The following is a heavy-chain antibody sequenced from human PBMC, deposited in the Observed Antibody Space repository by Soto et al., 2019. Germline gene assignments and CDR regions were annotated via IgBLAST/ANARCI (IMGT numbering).Heavy chain of an antibody. V-gene: IGHV4-31*03. CDR3: ARGTEAAFYNYGMDV. J-gene: IGHJ6*02. CDR2: IYYSGST. D-gene: IGHD1-1*01. Sequence: QVQLQQSGPGLVKPSQTLSLTCTVSGGSIIGGGYYWSWIRQHPGKGLEWIGYIYYSGSTYYNPSVKSRVLISLDTSKNQFSLKLSSVTAADTAVYYCARGTEAAFYNYGMDVWGQGTTVTVSS. CDR1: GGSIIGGGYY.